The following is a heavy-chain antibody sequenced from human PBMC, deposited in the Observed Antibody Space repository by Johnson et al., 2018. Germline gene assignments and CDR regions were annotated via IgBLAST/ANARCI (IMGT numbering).Heavy chain of an antibody. D-gene: IGHD5-24*01. V-gene: IGHV4-59*01. CDR2: INYGGAT. CDR3: ARGLLKNGNKPLPFDI. J-gene: IGHJ3*02. Sequence: QVQLQESGPGLVKPSETLSLTCTVSGDSISAYYWNWIRQPPGKGLEWIGNINYGGATNYNLSIRSRVSISVDTSRNQFSLTVTSVTAADLAVYYCARGLLKNGNKPLPFDIWGQVTMVIVSS. CDR1: GDSISAYY.